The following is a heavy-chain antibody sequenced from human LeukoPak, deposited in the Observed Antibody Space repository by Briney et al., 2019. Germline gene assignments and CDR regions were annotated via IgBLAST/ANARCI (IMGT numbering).Heavy chain of an antibody. CDR1: GGSFSGYY. CDR3: AGNILTGYDAFDI. V-gene: IGHV4-34*01. J-gene: IGHJ3*02. CDR2: INHSGST. D-gene: IGHD3-9*01. Sequence: SEALSLTCAVYGGSFSGYYWSWIRQPPGKGLEWIGEINHSGSTNYNPSLKSRVTISVDTSKNQFSLKLSSVTAADTAVYYCAGNILTGYDAFDIWGQGTMVTVSS.